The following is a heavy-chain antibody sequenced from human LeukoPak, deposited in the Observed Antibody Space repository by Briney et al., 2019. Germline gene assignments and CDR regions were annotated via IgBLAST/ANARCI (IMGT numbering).Heavy chain of an antibody. J-gene: IGHJ3*02. V-gene: IGHV4-59*08. D-gene: IGHD1-26*01. CDR3: ARSWELQDAFDI. Sequence: SETLSLTCTVSGGSISSYYWSWIRQPPGKGLEWIGYIYYSGSTNYNPSLKSRVTISVDTSKNQFSLKLSSVTAADTAVYYCARSWELQDAFDIWGQGTMVTVSS. CDR2: IYYSGST. CDR1: GGSISSYY.